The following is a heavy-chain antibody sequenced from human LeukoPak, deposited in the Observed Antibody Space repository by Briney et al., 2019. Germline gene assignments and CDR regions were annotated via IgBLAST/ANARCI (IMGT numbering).Heavy chain of an antibody. D-gene: IGHD3-10*01. CDR3: ARAASGGDMDV. CDR1: GFTFSSYW. CDR2: IKSDGSST. J-gene: IGHJ6*03. V-gene: IGHV3-74*01. Sequence: PGGSLRVSCAASGFTFSSYWMHWVRQAPGKGLVWVSRIKSDGSSTGYADSVKGRFTISRDNAKNTLYLQMNSLRAEDTAVYYCARAASGGDMDVWGKGTTVTVSS.